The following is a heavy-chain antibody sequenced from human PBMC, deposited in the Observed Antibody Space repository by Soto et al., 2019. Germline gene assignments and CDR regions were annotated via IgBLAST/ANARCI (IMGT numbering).Heavy chain of an antibody. CDR1: GFSLSNAGLG. V-gene: IGHV2-26*01. J-gene: IGHJ2*01. CDR3: TWMLWVKWGRDTYWYFDL. CDR2: IFSNDEK. Sequence: QVTLKESGPVLVKPTETLTLTCAVSGFSLSNAGLGVSWIRQPPGKALEWLTHIFSNDEKAYSTSLKSSLTISKDNSKSQVVRTMTNLDPVYRGTYYCTWMLWVKWGRDTYWYFDLWGRGSPVTVSS. D-gene: IGHD7-27*01.